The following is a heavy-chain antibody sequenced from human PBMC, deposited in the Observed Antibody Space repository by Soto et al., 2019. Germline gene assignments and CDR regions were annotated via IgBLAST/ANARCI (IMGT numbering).Heavy chain of an antibody. Sequence: SETLSLTCAVSGYSISSSNWWGWIRQPPGKGLEWIGYNYYSGTTYYNPSLKSRVTISVDTSKNQFSLELTSLTAADTAVYYCARGYLPGGNTFYFDYWGQGALVTVSS. CDR2: NYYSGTT. CDR1: GYSISSSNW. V-gene: IGHV4-28*03. J-gene: IGHJ4*02. CDR3: ARGYLPGGNTFYFDY. D-gene: IGHD2-15*01.